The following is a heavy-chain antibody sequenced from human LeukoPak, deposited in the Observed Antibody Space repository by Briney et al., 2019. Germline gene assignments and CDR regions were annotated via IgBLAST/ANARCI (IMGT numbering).Heavy chain of an antibody. CDR3: AKDGTYYYDSSGYWGYFDY. Sequence: PGGSLRLSCAASGFTFSDYYMSWIRQAPGKGLEWVSYISSSGSTIYYADSVKGRFTISRDNAKNSLYLQMNSLRAEDTALYYCAKDGTYYYDSSGYWGYFDYWGQGTLVTVSS. V-gene: IGHV3-11*01. J-gene: IGHJ4*02. D-gene: IGHD3-22*01. CDR1: GFTFSDYY. CDR2: ISSSGSTI.